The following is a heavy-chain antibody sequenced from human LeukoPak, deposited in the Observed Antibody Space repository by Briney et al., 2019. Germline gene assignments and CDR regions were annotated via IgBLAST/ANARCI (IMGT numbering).Heavy chain of an antibody. D-gene: IGHD3-3*01. CDR3: VRHFDFRSAYYGMDV. J-gene: IGHJ6*02. Sequence: SDNVSYKHCLGTVLSYAIIWERQATGHWPERMGGLIPICGTANYAQNCQGRGTITADESTSTAYMELSSLRSEVTAVYYCVRHFDFRSAYYGMDVWGQGTTVTVSS. CDR2: LIPICGTA. V-gene: IGHV1-69*13. CDR1: LGTVLSYA.